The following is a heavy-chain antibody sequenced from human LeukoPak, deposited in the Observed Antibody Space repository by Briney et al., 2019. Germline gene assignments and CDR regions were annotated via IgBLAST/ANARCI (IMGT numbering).Heavy chain of an antibody. CDR2: INHSGST. Sequence: SETLSLTCAVYGGSFSGYYWSWIRQPPGKGLEWIGEINHSGSTNYNPSLKSRVTISVDTSKNQFSLKLSSVTAADTAVYYCARGGLSYDYDSSGYYSNDYRGQGTLVTVSS. V-gene: IGHV4-34*01. D-gene: IGHD3-22*01. J-gene: IGHJ4*02. CDR3: ARGGLSYDYDSSGYYSNDY. CDR1: GGSFSGYY.